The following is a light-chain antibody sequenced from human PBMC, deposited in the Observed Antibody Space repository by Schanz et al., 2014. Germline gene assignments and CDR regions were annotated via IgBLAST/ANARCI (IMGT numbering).Light chain of an antibody. CDR3: QQSHSTPLT. Sequence: DIQMTQSPSTLSASVGDRVTITCRASQSISSFLNWYQQKPGKAPKLLIYASSYLQNGVPSRFSGSGSGTAFTLTIISLQPEDFATYFCQQSHSTPLTSGQGTKLEIK. V-gene: IGKV1-39*01. CDR2: ASS. J-gene: IGKJ2*01. CDR1: QSISSF.